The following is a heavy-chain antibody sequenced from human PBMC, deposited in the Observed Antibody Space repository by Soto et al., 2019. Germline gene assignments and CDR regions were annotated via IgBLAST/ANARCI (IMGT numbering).Heavy chain of an antibody. CDR1: GFTFINYA. D-gene: IGHD2-2*01. CDR2: ISGGGDRT. Sequence: EVQLLESGGGLVQPGGSLRLSCVGSGFTFINYAMNWVRQPPGKGLEWVSTISGGGDRTFDADTVKGRFTISRDNSKNTVNLQMNSLRADDTAVYYCARKVLGSTSRPDWWYFDLWGRGNLVTVSS. V-gene: IGHV3-23*01. CDR3: ARKVLGSTSRPDWWYFDL. J-gene: IGHJ2*01.